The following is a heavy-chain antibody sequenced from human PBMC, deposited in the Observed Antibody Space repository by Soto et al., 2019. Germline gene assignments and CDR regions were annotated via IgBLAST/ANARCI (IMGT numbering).Heavy chain of an antibody. D-gene: IGHD2-2*01. CDR2: IYYSGST. J-gene: IGHJ4*02. CDR3: ARDSPFGNYADY. V-gene: IGHV4-61*01. Sequence: SETLSLTCTVSGGSVSSGSYYWSWIRQPPGKGLEWIGYIYYSGSTNYNHYLKSRVTISVDTSKNQFSLKLSSVTAADTAVYYCARDSPFGNYADYWGQGTLVTVSS. CDR1: GGSVSSGSYY.